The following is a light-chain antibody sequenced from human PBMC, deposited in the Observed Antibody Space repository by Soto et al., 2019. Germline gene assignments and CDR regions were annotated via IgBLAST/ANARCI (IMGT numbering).Light chain of an antibody. V-gene: IGKV3-20*01. CDR3: QQYGSSPT. CDR1: QSVSSSY. CDR2: GAS. Sequence: ESVLTQSPGTLSLSPGERATLSCRASQSVSSSYLAWYQQKPGQAPRLLIYGASSRATGIPDRFSGNGSGKYFTLTISRLDPKDFAVYYCQQYGSSPTFGQGTNVEIK. J-gene: IGKJ1*01.